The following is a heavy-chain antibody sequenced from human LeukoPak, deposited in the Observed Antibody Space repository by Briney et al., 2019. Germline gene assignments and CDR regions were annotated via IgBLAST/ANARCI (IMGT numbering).Heavy chain of an antibody. Sequence: PGRSLRLAWATSGLTVSGDYMSWVRPAQGKGLEWVSLIYTNGNTHYADSVKGRFTISRDNFRNTLYLQMNSLTAEDTAVYYCARGAIDGWGQGTLVTVSS. CDR2: IYTNGNT. D-gene: IGHD3-22*01. CDR3: ARGAIDG. J-gene: IGHJ4*02. V-gene: IGHV3-53*01. CDR1: GLTVSGDY.